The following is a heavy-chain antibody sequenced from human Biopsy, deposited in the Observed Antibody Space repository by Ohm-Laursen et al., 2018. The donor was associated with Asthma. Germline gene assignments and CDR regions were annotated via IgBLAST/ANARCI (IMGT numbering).Heavy chain of an antibody. CDR2: HDHEEGGT. Sequence: ASVKVSCKISGYSLTDLSMHWVRQAPGQGLEWMGGHDHEEGGTVNARRFQGRVTMTEDTSTDTAYMELSSLSSDDTAVYYYASDFPKDYVRYNFQFWGQGTLITVSS. CDR3: ASDFPKDYVRYNFQF. V-gene: IGHV1-24*01. J-gene: IGHJ4*02. D-gene: IGHD4-17*01. CDR1: GYSLTDLS.